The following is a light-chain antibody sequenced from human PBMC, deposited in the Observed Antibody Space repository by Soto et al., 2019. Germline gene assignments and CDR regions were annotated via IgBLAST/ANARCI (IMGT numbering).Light chain of an antibody. J-gene: IGLJ3*02. CDR2: DVD. V-gene: IGLV2-11*01. CDR3: CLDVGGLTWV. Sequence: QSALTQPRSVSGSPGPSVTISCTGARSDVGGYRFVSRYQQHPHKAPKLMIYDVDKRPSGVPDRFSGSKSGNTASLTISGLQAEDEADYFCCLDVGGLTWVFGGGTK. CDR1: RSDVGGYRF.